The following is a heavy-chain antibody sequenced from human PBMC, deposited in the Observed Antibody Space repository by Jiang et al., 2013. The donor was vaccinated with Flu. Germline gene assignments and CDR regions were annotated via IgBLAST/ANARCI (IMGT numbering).Heavy chain of an antibody. CDR2: IRSKAYGGTT. V-gene: IGHV3-49*03. Sequence: VQLLESGGDLVQPGRSLRLSCRGSGFTFGDYAMSWIRQAPGKGLEWVGFIRSKAYGGTTEYAASVQGRFIISRDDSKSIAYLQLNSLKSEDTAVYFCTRFSAYYYESSGYYFDYWGQGTLATVSS. J-gene: IGHJ4*02. CDR3: TRFSAYYYESSGYYFDY. D-gene: IGHD3-22*01. CDR1: GFTFGDYA.